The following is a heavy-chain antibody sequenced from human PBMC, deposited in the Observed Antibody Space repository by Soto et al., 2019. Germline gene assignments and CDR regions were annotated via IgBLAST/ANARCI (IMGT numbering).Heavy chain of an antibody. CDR3: ARETGDYVILTDYYPYYYYGMDV. V-gene: IGHV1-46*01. CDR1: GYTFTGYY. CDR2: INPSGGRT. D-gene: IGHD3-9*01. J-gene: IGHJ6*02. Sequence: QVQLEQSGAEVKKPGASVKVSCKASGYTFTGYYVHWVRQAPGQGLEWLGIINPSGGRTSYAQTLQGRSTVTRDTATSTVYMQLSSLRSEDTAVYYCARETGDYVILTDYYPYYYYGMDVWGQGTTVTVSS.